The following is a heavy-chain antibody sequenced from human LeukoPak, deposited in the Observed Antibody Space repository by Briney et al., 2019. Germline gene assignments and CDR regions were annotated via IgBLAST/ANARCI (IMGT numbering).Heavy chain of an antibody. CDR1: GFTFSSYW. CDR3: GRVGELGY. D-gene: IGHD1-26*01. J-gene: IGHJ4*02. V-gene: IGHV3-74*01. CDR2: INTDGGSA. Sequence: GGSLRLSCAASGFTFSSYWMHWVRQAPGKGLVGVSDINTDGGSARYADSVKGRFTISRDNAKNTLYLQMNSLRAEDTAVYYCGRVGELGYWGQGTLVTVSS.